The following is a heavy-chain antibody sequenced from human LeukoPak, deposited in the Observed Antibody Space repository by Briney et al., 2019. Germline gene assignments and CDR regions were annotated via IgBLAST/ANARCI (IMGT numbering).Heavy chain of an antibody. CDR3: ARHRAIAGPFDL. Sequence: PSETLSLTCTVSGGSISSYYWSGFRLPPGKGLEWIGQISYSGLTKFHPALKSRVIISVDTSKNQISVNLSSVTAADTAFYYCARHRAIAGPFDLWGQGTLVTVSS. CDR1: GGSISSYY. D-gene: IGHD6-19*01. CDR2: ISYSGLT. J-gene: IGHJ4*02. V-gene: IGHV4-59*08.